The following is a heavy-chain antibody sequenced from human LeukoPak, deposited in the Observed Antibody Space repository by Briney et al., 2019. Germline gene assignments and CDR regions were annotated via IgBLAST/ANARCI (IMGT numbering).Heavy chain of an antibody. CDR2: ISSSSSYI. Sequence: GGSLRLSCAASGFTFSSYSMTRVRQAPGKGLEWVSSISSSSSYIYYADSVKGRFTISRDNAKNSLYLQMNSLRAEDTAVYYCAREGSYYYDSSGYYYGLDYWGQGTLVTVSS. CDR3: AREGSYYYDSSGYYYGLDY. CDR1: GFTFSSYS. D-gene: IGHD3-22*01. V-gene: IGHV3-21*01. J-gene: IGHJ4*02.